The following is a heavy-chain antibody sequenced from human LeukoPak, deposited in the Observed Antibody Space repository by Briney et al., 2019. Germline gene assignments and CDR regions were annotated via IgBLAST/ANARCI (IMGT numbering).Heavy chain of an antibody. CDR3: TTGLLRRYAFDI. D-gene: IGHD1-26*01. V-gene: IGHV3-15*01. Sequence: GGSLRLSCAASGFTFSDAWMRWVRQAPGKGLEWVGRIKSKTDGLTTDYAAPVKGRFTISRDDSKNTVFLQMNTLRTEDTAVYYCTTGLLRRYAFDIWGRGTMVTVSS. CDR1: GFTFSDAW. CDR2: IKSKTDGLTT. J-gene: IGHJ3*02.